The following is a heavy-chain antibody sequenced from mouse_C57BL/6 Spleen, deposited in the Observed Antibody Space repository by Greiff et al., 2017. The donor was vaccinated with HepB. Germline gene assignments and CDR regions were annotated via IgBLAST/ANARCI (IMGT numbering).Heavy chain of an antibody. J-gene: IGHJ4*01. CDR3: ARDDYGSSYAMDY. V-gene: IGHV1-55*01. CDR2: IYPGSGST. CDR1: DYTFTSYW. Sequence: QVQLQQPGAELVKPGASVKMSCKASDYTFTSYWITWVKQRPGQGLEWIGDIYPGSGSTNYNEKFKSKATLTVDTSSSTAYMQLSSLTSEDSAVYYCARDDYGSSYAMDYWGQGTSVTVSS. D-gene: IGHD1-1*01.